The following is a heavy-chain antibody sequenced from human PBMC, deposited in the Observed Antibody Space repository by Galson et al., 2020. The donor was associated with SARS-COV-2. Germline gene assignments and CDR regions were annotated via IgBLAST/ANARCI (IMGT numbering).Heavy chain of an antibody. J-gene: IGHJ4*02. CDR3: ARDIRGDYESSGYR. Sequence: GESLKISCAASGFTFSTYNMNWVRQAPGRGLEWVSAISGDSNYIYYADSVKGRFTISRDNAKNSLYLQMNSLRAEDTAIYYCARDIRGDYESSGYRWGQGTLVTVSS. CDR1: GFTFSTYN. D-gene: IGHD3-22*01. V-gene: IGHV3-21*01. CDR2: ISGDSNYI.